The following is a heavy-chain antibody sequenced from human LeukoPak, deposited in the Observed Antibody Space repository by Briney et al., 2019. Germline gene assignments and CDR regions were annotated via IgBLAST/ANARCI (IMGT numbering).Heavy chain of an antibody. Sequence: GRSLRLSCAASGFTFDDYAMHWVRQAPGKGLEWVSGIRWNSGSIGYADSVKGRFTISRDNAKNSLYLQMNSLRAEDMALYYCAKATGVPGTTGTGDAFDIWGQGTMVTVSS. V-gene: IGHV3-9*03. CDR2: IRWNSGSI. D-gene: IGHD1-1*01. J-gene: IGHJ3*02. CDR1: GFTFDDYA. CDR3: AKATGVPGTTGTGDAFDI.